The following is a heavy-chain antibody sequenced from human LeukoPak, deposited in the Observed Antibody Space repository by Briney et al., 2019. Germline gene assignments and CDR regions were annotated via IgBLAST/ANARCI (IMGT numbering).Heavy chain of an antibody. CDR2: INHSGST. Sequence: PSETLSLTCAVYGGSFSGYYWSWIRQPPGKGLEWIGEINHSGSTNYNPSLKSRVTISVDTSKNQFSLKLSSVTAADTAVYYCARKKFYLWFGGFDPWGQGTLVTVSS. CDR1: GGSFSGYY. CDR3: ARKKFYLWFGGFDP. J-gene: IGHJ5*02. D-gene: IGHD3-10*01. V-gene: IGHV4-34*01.